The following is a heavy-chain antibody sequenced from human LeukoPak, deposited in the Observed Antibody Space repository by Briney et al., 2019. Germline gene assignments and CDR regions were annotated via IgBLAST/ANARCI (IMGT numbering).Heavy chain of an antibody. V-gene: IGHV3-11*03. Sequence: GRSLTLSCPAYGFTFSDNYTSWIRHAPGKGLEWVSCISSGSSYTNYTDSVKGRLSIARDNAKRSMYLQMNSLTAEDTAVYYCARSGGTYGWFDPWGQGTLVTVSS. J-gene: IGHJ5*02. CDR1: GFTFSDNY. CDR3: ARSGGTYGWFDP. CDR2: ISSGSSYT. D-gene: IGHD1-26*01.